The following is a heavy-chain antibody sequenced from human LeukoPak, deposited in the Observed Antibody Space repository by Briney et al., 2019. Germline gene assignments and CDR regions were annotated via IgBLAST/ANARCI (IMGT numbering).Heavy chain of an antibody. D-gene: IGHD2-15*01. V-gene: IGHV4-4*02. CDR3: ARGGQAYCSGGSCYSGWFDP. CDR1: GGSISSSNW. CDR2: IYHSGST. J-gene: IGHJ5*02. Sequence: SETLSLTCAVSGGSISSSNWWSWVRQPPGKGLEWIGEIYHSGSTNYNPSLKSRVTISVDKSKNQFSLKLSSVTAADTAVYYCARGGQAYCSGGSCYSGWFDPWGQGTLVTVSS.